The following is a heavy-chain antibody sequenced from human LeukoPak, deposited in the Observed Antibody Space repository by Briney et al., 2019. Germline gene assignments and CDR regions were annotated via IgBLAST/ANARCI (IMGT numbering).Heavy chain of an antibody. D-gene: IGHD6-19*01. CDR3: ARVSGYSSGWHFRRGTFDI. CDR1: GGSISSNSYY. CDR2: IYYSGST. J-gene: IGHJ3*02. Sequence: SETLSLTCTVSGGSISSNSYYWGWIRQPPGKGLEWIGNIYYSGSTNYNPSLKSRVTISVDTSKNQFSLKLSSVTAADTAVYYCARVSGYSSGWHFRRGTFDIWGQGTMVTVSS. V-gene: IGHV4-39*07.